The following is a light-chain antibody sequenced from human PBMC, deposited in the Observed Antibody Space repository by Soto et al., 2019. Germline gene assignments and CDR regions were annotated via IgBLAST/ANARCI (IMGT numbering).Light chain of an antibody. Sequence: DIQMTQSPSTLSASVGDRVTITCRTSQSISNWLAWYQQKPGKAPKLLIYDASSLESGVPSRFSGSGSGTEFTLTISSLQPDDFATYYCQHYNSYSTFGQGTKLEIK. CDR2: DAS. CDR3: QHYNSYST. CDR1: QSISNW. V-gene: IGKV1-5*01. J-gene: IGKJ2*01.